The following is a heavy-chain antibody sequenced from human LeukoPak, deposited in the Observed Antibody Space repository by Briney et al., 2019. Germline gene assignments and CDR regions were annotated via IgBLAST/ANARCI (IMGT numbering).Heavy chain of an antibody. D-gene: IGHD5-18*01. Sequence: GGSLRLSCAASGFTFSSYSMNWVRQAPGKGLEWVSSISSTSSYTYYEDSMKGRFTISRDNAKNSLYLQMNSLRVEDTAVYYCARDGLRGFSYGFFDYWGQGTLVTVSS. CDR3: ARDGLRGFSYGFFDY. CDR1: GFTFSSYS. J-gene: IGHJ4*02. CDR2: ISSTSSYT. V-gene: IGHV3-21*01.